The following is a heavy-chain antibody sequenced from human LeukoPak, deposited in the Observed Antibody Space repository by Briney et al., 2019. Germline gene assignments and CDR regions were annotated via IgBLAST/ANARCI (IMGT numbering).Heavy chain of an antibody. J-gene: IGHJ4*02. Sequence: GGSLRLSCTASGFTFGDYLMSWFRQAPGRGLEWIGFISGGTTEYAASVKGRFTISRDDSTSIAYLQMNSLTTEDTAAYYCSRGSGWLSVYWGQGTLVTVSS. D-gene: IGHD6-19*01. CDR1: GFTFGDYL. CDR2: ISGGTT. CDR3: SRGSGWLSVY. V-gene: IGHV3-49*03.